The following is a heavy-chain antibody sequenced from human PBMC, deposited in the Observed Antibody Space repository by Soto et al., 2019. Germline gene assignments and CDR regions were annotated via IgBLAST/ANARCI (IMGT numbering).Heavy chain of an antibody. J-gene: IGHJ6*02. CDR3: ARELELPPHYYYGMDV. V-gene: IGHV1-69*05. CDR2: MITIFGTA. D-gene: IGHD1-7*01. Sequence: SVKVSCKASGGSFSSYAFRWVRQAPGQGLEWMGGMITIFGTANYPQQFQGRVTITTDKSTSTPYMELSSVRSEDTAVYYCARELELPPHYYYGMDVWGQGTTVTVSS. CDR1: GGSFSSYA.